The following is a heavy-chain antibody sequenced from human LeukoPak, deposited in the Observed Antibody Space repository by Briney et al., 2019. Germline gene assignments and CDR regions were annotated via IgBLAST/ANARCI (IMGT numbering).Heavy chain of an antibody. CDR1: GFNFKWYV. J-gene: IGHJ4*02. V-gene: IGHV3-33*01. CDR2: IWYDGSNI. CDR3: AREGYCGGGRCFFDY. Sequence: GGSLRLSCAASGFNFKWYVMHWVRQAPPRGREGVAVIWYDGSNIYYAASVKSRFTISRDNSKNTLYLQMSSLRAEDTAVYYCAREGYCGGGRCFFDYWGQGTLVTVSS. D-gene: IGHD2-15*01.